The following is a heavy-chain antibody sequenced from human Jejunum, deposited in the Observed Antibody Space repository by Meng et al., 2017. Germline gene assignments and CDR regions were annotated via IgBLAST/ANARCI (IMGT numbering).Heavy chain of an antibody. CDR2: INPSGDRT. V-gene: IGHV1-46*01. Sequence: VQLVQSGADVKTPRASVKVSCKASGYTFTNHYMHWVRQAPGQGLEWMGVINPSGDRTIYAQKFQGRLSMTRDTSTSTLYMELSSLRFEDTAAYYCARDNSDSSTSWWFDLWGQGTLVTVSS. CDR1: GYTFTNHY. J-gene: IGHJ5*02. D-gene: IGHD3-10*01. CDR3: ARDNSDSSTSWWFDL.